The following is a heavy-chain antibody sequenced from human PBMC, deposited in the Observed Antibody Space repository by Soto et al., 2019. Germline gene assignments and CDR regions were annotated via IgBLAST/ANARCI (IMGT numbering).Heavy chain of an antibody. CDR2: INHSGST. D-gene: IGHD1-1*01. V-gene: IGHV4-34*01. CDR1: GGSFSGYY. J-gene: IGHJ5*02. Sequence: PSETLSLTCAVYGGSFSGYYWSWIRQPPGKGLEWIGEINHSGSTNYNPSLKSRVTISVDTSKNQFSLKLSSVTAADTAVYYCARGRHWKPWGQGTLVTVSS. CDR3: ARGRHWKP.